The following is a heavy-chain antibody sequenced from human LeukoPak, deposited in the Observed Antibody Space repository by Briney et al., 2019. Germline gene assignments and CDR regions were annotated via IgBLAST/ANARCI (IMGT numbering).Heavy chain of an antibody. Sequence: GRSLRLSCAASVFTFNSYAMYCVPHAPGRGLEWVLGIFVRGDSPHYASSVKCRFTISRDNSQEIVYLQLDSLRVEDTALYCCGITTVGYSSGRYPGWPVDDWGQGALVTVSS. CDR1: VFTFNSYA. V-gene: IGHV3-23*01. J-gene: IGHJ4*02. CDR3: GITTVGYSSGRYPGWPVDD. CDR2: IFVRGDSP. D-gene: IGHD2-15*01.